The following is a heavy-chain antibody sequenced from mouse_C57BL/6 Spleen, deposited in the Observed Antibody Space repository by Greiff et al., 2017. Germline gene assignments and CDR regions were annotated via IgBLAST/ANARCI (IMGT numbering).Heavy chain of an antibody. CDR3: ARRRGSLFSSTSHYYAMDY. V-gene: IGHV1-81*01. CDR1: GYTFTSYG. J-gene: IGHJ4*01. D-gene: IGHD1-1*02. Sequence: QVQLKESGAELARPGASVKLSCKASGYTFTSYGISWVKQRTGQGLEWIGEIYPRSGNTYYNEKFKGKATLTADKSSSTAYMELRSLTSEDSAVYFCARRRGSLFSSTSHYYAMDYWGQGTSVTVSS. CDR2: IYPRSGNT.